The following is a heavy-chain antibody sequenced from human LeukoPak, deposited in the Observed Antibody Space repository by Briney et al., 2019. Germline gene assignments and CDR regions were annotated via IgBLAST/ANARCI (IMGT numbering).Heavy chain of an antibody. CDR2: AYYTGST. CDR3: ARLRKGRYFDYIFDY. Sequence: SETLSLTCSVSGGSVTSTTYYWGWIRQPPGGGLDWRANAYYTGSTYSNPSLKSRVTMSVDTSKNQFSLTMTSVTAADTAVYYCARLRKGRYFDYIFDYWGQGTLATVSS. CDR1: GGSVTSTTYY. V-gene: IGHV4-39*01. D-gene: IGHD3-9*01. J-gene: IGHJ4*02.